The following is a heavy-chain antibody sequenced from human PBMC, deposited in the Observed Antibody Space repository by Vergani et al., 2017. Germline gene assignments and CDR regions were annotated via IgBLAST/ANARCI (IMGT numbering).Heavy chain of an antibody. J-gene: IGHJ4*02. Sequence: VQLLESGGGLVQPGRSLRLSCAASGFTFSSYGMHWVRQAPGKGLEWVAVIWYDGSNKYYADSVKGRFTISRDNSKNTLYLQMNSLRAEDTAVYYCARVNDFWSGYSYYFDYWGQGTLVTVSS. CDR1: GFTFSSYG. D-gene: IGHD3-3*01. CDR2: IWYDGSNK. V-gene: IGHV3-33*01. CDR3: ARVNDFWSGYSYYFDY.